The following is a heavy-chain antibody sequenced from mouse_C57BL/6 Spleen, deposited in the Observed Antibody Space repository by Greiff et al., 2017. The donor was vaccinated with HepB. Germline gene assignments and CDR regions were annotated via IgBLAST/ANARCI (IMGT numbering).Heavy chain of an antibody. J-gene: IGHJ3*01. CDR2: IYPGNSDT. Sequence: EVQLQQSGTVLARPGASVKMSCKTSGYTFTSYWMHWVNQRPGQGLEWIGAIYPGNSDTSYNQKFKGKAKLTAVTSASTAYMELSSLTNEDSAVYYCTRGGSSSAWFAYWGQGTLVTVSA. V-gene: IGHV1-5*01. CDR1: GYTFTSYW. D-gene: IGHD1-1*01. CDR3: TRGGSSSAWFAY.